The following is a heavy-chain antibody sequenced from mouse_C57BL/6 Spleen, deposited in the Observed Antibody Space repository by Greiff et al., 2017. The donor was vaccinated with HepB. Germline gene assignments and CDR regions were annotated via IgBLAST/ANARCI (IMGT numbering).Heavy chain of an antibody. J-gene: IGHJ3*01. CDR1: GFTFSDYG. D-gene: IGHD2-4*01. CDR3: ATNYDYSWFAY. V-gene: IGHV5-17*01. CDR2: ISSGSSTI. Sequence: EVKLVESGGGLVKPGGSLKLSCAASGFTFSDYGMHWVRQAPEKGLEWVAYISSGSSTIYYADTVKGRFTISRDNAKNTLFLQMTSLRSEDTAMYYCATNYDYSWFAYWGQGTLVTVS.